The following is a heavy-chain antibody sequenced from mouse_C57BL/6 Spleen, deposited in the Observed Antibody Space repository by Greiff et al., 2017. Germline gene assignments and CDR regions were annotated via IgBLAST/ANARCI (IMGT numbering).Heavy chain of an antibody. CDR3: ARGGQGDY. CDR1: GYTFTSYW. D-gene: IGHD3-3*01. V-gene: IGHV1-50*01. J-gene: IGHJ2*01. CDR2: IDPSDSYT. Sequence: QVQLKQPGAELVKPGASVKLSCKASGYTFTSYWMQWVKQRPGQGLEWIGEIDPSDSYTNYNQKFKGKATLTVDTSSSTAYMQLSSLTSEDSAVYYCARGGQGDYWGQGTTLTVSS.